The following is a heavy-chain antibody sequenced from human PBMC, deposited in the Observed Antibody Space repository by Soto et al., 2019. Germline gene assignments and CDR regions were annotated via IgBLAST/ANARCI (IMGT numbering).Heavy chain of an antibody. CDR3: ARDWDV. CDR2: ISGSDGDT. J-gene: IGHJ6*02. V-gene: IGHV3-23*01. Sequence: GGSLRLSCAASGITFSSQAMSWVRQAPGKGLEWVSGISGSDGDTYYADSVKGRFTISRDNAKNSLYLQMNSLRAEDTAVYYCARDWDVWGQGTTVTVSS. CDR1: GITFSSQA.